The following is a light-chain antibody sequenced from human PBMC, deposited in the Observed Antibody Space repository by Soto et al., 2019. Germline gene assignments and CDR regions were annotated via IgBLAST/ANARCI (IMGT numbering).Light chain of an antibody. Sequence: DIQMTQSPSSLSASVGDRVTITCRASQAIYNYLAWYQQKPGKVPTLLISAASTLQSGVPSRFSGSGSGTDFNITISSLQPEDVATYYCQNFSAVPTFGGGTKVEI. CDR3: QNFSAVPT. V-gene: IGKV1-27*01. CDR1: QAIYNY. J-gene: IGKJ4*01. CDR2: AAS.